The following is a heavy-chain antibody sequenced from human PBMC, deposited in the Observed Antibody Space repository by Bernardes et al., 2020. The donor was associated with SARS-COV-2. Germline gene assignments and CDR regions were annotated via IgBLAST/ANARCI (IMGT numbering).Heavy chain of an antibody. Sequence: SGPTLVKPTQTLTLTCTFSGFSLSTSGVGVGWIRQPPGKALEWLALIYWDNDKRYSPSLKSRLTITKDTSKNQVVLTMTNMDPVDTATYYCAHRSSGWYIPYFDYWGQGTLVTVSS. CDR1: GFSLSTSGVG. D-gene: IGHD6-19*01. CDR2: IYWDNDK. J-gene: IGHJ4*02. V-gene: IGHV2-5*02. CDR3: AHRSSGWYIPYFDY.